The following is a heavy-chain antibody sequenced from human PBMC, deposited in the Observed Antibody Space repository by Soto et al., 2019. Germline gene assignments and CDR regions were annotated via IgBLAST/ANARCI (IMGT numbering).Heavy chain of an antibody. CDR1: GFTFSTYA. CDR3: AKRTSSFYFDY. CDR2: ITGSGDNT. J-gene: IGHJ4*02. Sequence: AGGSLRLSCEASGFTFSTYAMNWVRQAPGKGLESVSSITGSGDNTYYADSVKGRFTISRDNSKNTLYLQMNSLSAEDAAVYYCAKRTSSFYFDYWGQGMLVTVSS. D-gene: IGHD2-2*01. V-gene: IGHV3-23*01.